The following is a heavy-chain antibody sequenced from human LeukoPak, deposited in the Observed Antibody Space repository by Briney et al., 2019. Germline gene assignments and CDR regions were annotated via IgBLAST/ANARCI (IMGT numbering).Heavy chain of an antibody. CDR2: INHSGST. CDR3: ARDSYYYDSRMIDY. J-gene: IGHJ4*02. V-gene: IGHV4-34*01. Sequence: SETLSLTCAVYGGSFSGYYWSWIRQPPGKGLEWIGEINHSGSTNYNPSLKSRVTISVDTSKNQFSLKLSSVTAADTAVYYCARDSYYYDSRMIDYWGQGTLVTVSS. CDR1: GGSFSGYY. D-gene: IGHD3-22*01.